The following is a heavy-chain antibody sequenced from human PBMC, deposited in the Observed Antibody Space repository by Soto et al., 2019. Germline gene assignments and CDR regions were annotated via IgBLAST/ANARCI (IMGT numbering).Heavy chain of an antibody. V-gene: IGHV3-33*03. CDR2: IWYDGSIK. Sequence: QVQLVESGGGVVQPGRSLRLSCAASGFTFSSYGMHWVRQAPGKGLEWVTVIWYDGSIKYYADSVKGRFTISRDNSKNTLYLQMNSLRAEDTAVYYCARGSSSWYAGDYWGQGTLVTVSS. J-gene: IGHJ4*02. CDR3: ARGSSSWYAGDY. CDR1: GFTFSSYG. D-gene: IGHD6-13*01.